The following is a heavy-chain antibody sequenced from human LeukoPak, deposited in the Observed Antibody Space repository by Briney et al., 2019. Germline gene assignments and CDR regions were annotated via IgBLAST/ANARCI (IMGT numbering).Heavy chain of an antibody. CDR1: GGSISSYY. J-gene: IGHJ3*02. Sequence: SETLSLXCTVSGGSISSYYWSWIRQPAGKGLEWIGRIYTSGSTNYNPSLKSRVTMSVDTSKNQFSLKLSSVTAADTAVYYCARDVEMATMAAFDIWGQGTMVTVSS. D-gene: IGHD5-24*01. CDR3: ARDVEMATMAAFDI. V-gene: IGHV4-4*07. CDR2: IYTSGST.